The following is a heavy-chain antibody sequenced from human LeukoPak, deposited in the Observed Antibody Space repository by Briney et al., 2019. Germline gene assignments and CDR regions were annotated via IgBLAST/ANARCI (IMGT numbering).Heavy chain of an antibody. CDR2: IIPIFGTA. CDR1: GGTFSSYA. CDR3: ARQDIVVVPAAAPIGYFDL. V-gene: IGHV1-69*05. D-gene: IGHD2-2*01. Sequence: GSSVKVSCKASGGTFSSYAISWVRQAPGQGLEWMGGIIPIFGTANYAQKFQGRVTITTDESTSTAYMELSSLRSEDTAVYYCARQDIVVVPAAAPIGYFDLWGRGTLVTVSS. J-gene: IGHJ2*01.